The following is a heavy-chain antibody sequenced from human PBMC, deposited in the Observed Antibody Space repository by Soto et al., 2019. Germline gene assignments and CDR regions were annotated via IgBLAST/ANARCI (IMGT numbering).Heavy chain of an antibody. CDR1: GYSFTSDV. J-gene: IGHJ6*02. CDR3: AGLARATIWGYYGMDV. D-gene: IGHD3-16*01. V-gene: IGHV5-51*01. CDR2: IYPGDSDT. Sequence: EESLKISCKGSGYSFTSDVIGWVRQMPGKGLEWMGIIYPGDSDTKYSPSFQGHVTISADKSISTAYLQWSSLKASDTAMYYSAGLARATIWGYYGMDVWGQGTTVTVSS.